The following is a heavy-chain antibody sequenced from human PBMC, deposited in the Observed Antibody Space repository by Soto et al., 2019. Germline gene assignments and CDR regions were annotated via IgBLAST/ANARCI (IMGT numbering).Heavy chain of an antibody. CDR2: ISYDGSNK. CDR3: AKERGSRYSGYYDLVGRWYYFDY. Sequence: GGSLRLSCAASGFTFSSYGMHWVRQAPGKGLEWVAVISYDGSNKYYADSVKGRFTISRDNSKNTLYLQMNSLRAEDTAVYYCAKERGSRYSGYYDLVGRWYYFDYWGQGTLVTVSS. CDR1: GFTFSSYG. J-gene: IGHJ4*02. V-gene: IGHV3-30*18. D-gene: IGHD5-12*01.